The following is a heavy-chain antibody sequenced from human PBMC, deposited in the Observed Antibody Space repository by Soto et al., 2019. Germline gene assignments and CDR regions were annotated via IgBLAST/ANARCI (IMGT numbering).Heavy chain of an antibody. CDR2: IIPMFGTP. CDR3: ATSEGRDGYSFDY. J-gene: IGHJ4*02. D-gene: IGHD5-12*01. V-gene: IGHV1-69*13. CDR1: GVTFNRQD. Sequence: SVKVSCKASGVTFNRQDMRWVRQAPGQGLEWVCVIIPMFGTPHYAEKFQDRVTITADESTGTAYLELSSMTSEDTAVYYCATSEGRDGYSFDYWGPGTLVTVSS.